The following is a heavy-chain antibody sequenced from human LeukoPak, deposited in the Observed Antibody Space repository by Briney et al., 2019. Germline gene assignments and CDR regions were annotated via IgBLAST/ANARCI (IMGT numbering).Heavy chain of an antibody. CDR1: GFDFSSNW. CDR3: ARSQLGGSIGD. D-gene: IGHD2-15*01. J-gene: IGHJ4*02. CDR2: IKGDGIST. Sequence: GGSLRLSCAASGFDFSSNWMHWVRHAPGQGLVWVSRIKGDGISTNYADSVKGRFTISRDIAKNTLYLQMSSLRAEDTGVYYCARSQLGGSIGDWGQGTLVTVSS. V-gene: IGHV3-74*01.